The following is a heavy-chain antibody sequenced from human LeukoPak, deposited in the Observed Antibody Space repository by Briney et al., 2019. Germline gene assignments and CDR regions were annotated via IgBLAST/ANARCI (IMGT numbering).Heavy chain of an antibody. J-gene: IGHJ6*02. D-gene: IGHD4-17*01. CDR2: VWIDGSNK. Sequence: GGSLRLSCAASGVTFSSYGMHWVRHAPRQGPEWVGVVWIDGSNKIYADSVQGRFTISRDNSKNTLNLQMTSLRAEDTAVYYCARVGTVSTDYYYYGMDVWGQGTTVTVSS. V-gene: IGHV3-33*08. CDR3: ARVGTVSTDYYYYGMDV. CDR1: GVTFSSYG.